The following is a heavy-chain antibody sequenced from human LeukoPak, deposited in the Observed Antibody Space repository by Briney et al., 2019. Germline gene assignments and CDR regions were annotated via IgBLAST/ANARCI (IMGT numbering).Heavy chain of an antibody. CDR2: ISAYNGNT. CDR3: ARGYSSGWYGPRVDAFDI. D-gene: IGHD6-19*01. CDR1: GYTFTSYG. V-gene: IGHV1-18*01. J-gene: IGHJ3*02. Sequence: ASVKVSCKASGYTFTSYGISWVRQAPGQELEWMGWISAYNGNTNYAQKLQGRVTMTTDTSTSTAYMELRSLRSDDTAVYYCARGYSSGWYGPRVDAFDIWGQGTMVTVSS.